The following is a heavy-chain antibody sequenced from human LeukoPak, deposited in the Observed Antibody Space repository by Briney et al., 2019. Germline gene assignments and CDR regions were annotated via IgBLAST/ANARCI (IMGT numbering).Heavy chain of an antibody. D-gene: IGHD6-13*01. J-gene: IGHJ4*02. CDR3: ARDQPKYSSIADSDY. Sequence: PGGSLRLSCAASGFTFSSYEMNWVRQAPGKGLEWVSYISSSGSTIYYADSVKGRFTISRDNAKNSLYLQMNSLRAEDTAVYYCARDQPKYSSIADSDYWGQGTLVTVSS. CDR1: GFTFSSYE. CDR2: ISSSGSTI. V-gene: IGHV3-48*03.